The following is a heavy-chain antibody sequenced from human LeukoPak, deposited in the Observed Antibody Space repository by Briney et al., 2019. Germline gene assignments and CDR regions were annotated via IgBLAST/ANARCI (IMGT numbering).Heavy chain of an antibody. V-gene: IGHV3-53*01. CDR3: VTGCRYNSGWCRGNVFDR. CDR1: GFTVGSNY. D-gene: IGHD6-19*01. CDR2: IYTSGNT. J-gene: IGHJ4*02. Sequence: GGSLSLSCAASGFTVGSNYMSWVGQAPGKTLEWVSIIYTSGNTYYADSVKGRITIARDIAENTLYLQMNSLRAEDTAIYYCVTGCRYNSGWCRGNVFDRWGQGTLVSVPS.